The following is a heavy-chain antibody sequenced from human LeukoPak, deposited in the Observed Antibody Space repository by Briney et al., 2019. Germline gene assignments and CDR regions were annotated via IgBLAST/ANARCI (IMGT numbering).Heavy chain of an antibody. J-gene: IGHJ4*02. V-gene: IGHV4-30-2*01. Sequence: SETLSLTCAVSGGSISSGGYSWSWIRQPPGKGLEWIGYIYHSGSTYYNPSLKSRVTISVDRSKNQFSLKLSSVTAADTAVYYCATTYPFDYWGQGTLVTVSS. D-gene: IGHD4-11*01. CDR3: ATTYPFDY. CDR2: IYHSGST. CDR1: GGSISSGGYS.